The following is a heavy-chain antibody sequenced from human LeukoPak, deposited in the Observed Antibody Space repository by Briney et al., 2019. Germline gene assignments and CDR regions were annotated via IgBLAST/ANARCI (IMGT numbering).Heavy chain of an antibody. CDR2: IKQDGSEK. CDR3: ATSLAGGDY. CDR1: GFTFSSDW. Sequence: GGSLRLSCAASGFTFSSDWMSWVRQAPGKGLEWVANIKQDGSEKYYVDSVKGRFTISRDNAKNSLYLQMNSLRAEDTAVYYCATSLAGGDYWGQGTLVTVSS. V-gene: IGHV3-7*01. D-gene: IGHD3-16*01. J-gene: IGHJ4*02.